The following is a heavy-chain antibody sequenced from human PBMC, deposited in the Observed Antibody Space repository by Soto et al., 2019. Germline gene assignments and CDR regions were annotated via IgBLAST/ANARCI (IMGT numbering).Heavy chain of an antibody. CDR3: ARDYGSSWFGYYYYGMDV. J-gene: IGHJ6*02. V-gene: IGHV3-30-3*01. Sequence: VESMSLSWGASGFTCGGYGRRWVRKAPGKGLEWVAVISYDGSNKYYADSVKGRFTISRDNSKNTLYLQMNSLRAEDTAVYYCARDYGSSWFGYYYYGMDVWGQGTTVTVSS. CDR1: GFTCGGYG. D-gene: IGHD6-13*01. CDR2: ISYDGSNK.